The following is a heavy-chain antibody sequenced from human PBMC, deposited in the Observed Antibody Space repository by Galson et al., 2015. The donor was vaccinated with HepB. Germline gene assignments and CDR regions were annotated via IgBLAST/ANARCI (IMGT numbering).Heavy chain of an antibody. J-gene: IGHJ4*02. CDR2: IYYSGSA. V-gene: IGHV4-30-4*01. CDR3: ARVLRLLEWPKPGGYFDF. Sequence: TLSLTCTVSGGSISSGDYYWSWIRQSPGKGLEWIGYIYYSGSAAYNPSLKSRVTISLDTSKSRFSLKLTSVTAADTAVYYCARVLRLLEWPKPGGYFDFWGQGTLVTVSS. D-gene: IGHD3-3*01. CDR1: GGSISSGDYY.